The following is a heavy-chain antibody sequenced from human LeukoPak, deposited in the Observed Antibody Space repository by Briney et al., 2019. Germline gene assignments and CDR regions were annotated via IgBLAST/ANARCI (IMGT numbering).Heavy chain of an antibody. V-gene: IGHV3-33*01. Sequence: QPGRSLRLSCAASGFTFSSYGMHWVRQAPGKGLEWVAVIWYDGSNKYYADSVKGRFPISRDNSKNPLYLQMNSLRAEDTAVYYCARDALIVGATPDGGMDVWGQGTTVTVSS. CDR3: ARDALIVGATPDGGMDV. CDR2: IWYDGSNK. CDR1: GFTFSSYG. D-gene: IGHD1-26*01. J-gene: IGHJ6*02.